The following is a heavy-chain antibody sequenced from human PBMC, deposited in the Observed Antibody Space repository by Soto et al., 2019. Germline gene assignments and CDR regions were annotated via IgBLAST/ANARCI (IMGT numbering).Heavy chain of an antibody. CDR2: INHSGST. CDR3: ARGRSWYFLNWFNP. CDR1: GGSFSGYY. Sequence: PSETLSLTCAVYGGSFSGYYWSWIRQPPGKGLEWIGEINHSGSTNYNPSLKSRVTISVDTSKNQFSLKLSSVTAADTAVYYWARGRSWYFLNWFNPWGQETLVTVSS. V-gene: IGHV4-34*01. D-gene: IGHD6-13*01. J-gene: IGHJ5*02.